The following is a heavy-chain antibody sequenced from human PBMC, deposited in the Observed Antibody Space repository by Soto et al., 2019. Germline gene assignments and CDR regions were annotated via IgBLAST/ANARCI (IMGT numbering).Heavy chain of an antibody. CDR2: ISSSSSYI. CDR3: ASFFWSGYLDAFDI. CDR1: GFTFSSYS. Sequence: PGGSLRLSCAASGFTFSSYSMNWVRQAPGKGLEWVSSISSSSSYIYYADSVKGRFTISRDNAKNSLYLQMNSLRAEDTAVYYCASFFWSGYLDAFDIWGQGTMVTVSS. D-gene: IGHD3-3*01. V-gene: IGHV3-21*01. J-gene: IGHJ3*02.